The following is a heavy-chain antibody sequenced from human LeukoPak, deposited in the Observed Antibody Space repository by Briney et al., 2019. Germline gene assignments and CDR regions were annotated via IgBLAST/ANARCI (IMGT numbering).Heavy chain of an antibody. V-gene: IGHV4-34*01. CDR3: ARGKDFWSGSPPVY. CDR2: ISHSGST. J-gene: IGHJ4*02. D-gene: IGHD3-3*01. CDR1: GGSFSGYY. Sequence: SETLSLTCAVYGGSFSGYYWSWIRQPPGKGLEWIGEISHSGSTNYNPSLKSRVTISVDTSKNQFSLKLSSVTAADTAVYYCARGKDFWSGSPPVYWGQGTLVTVSS.